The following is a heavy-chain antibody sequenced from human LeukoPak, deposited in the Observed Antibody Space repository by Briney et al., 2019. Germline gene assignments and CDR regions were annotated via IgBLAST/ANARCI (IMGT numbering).Heavy chain of an antibody. CDR2: ISGSGGST. J-gene: IGHJ4*02. CDR1: GFTFSSYA. V-gene: IGHV3-23*01. CDR3: AKAVGGPYYFAY. D-gene: IGHD2-8*02. Sequence: GGSLRLSCAASGFTFSSYAMRWVRQAPGKGLEWVSAISGSGGSTYYADSVKGRFTISRDNSKNTLYLQMNSLRAEDTAVYYCAKAVGGPYYFAYWGQGTLVTVSS.